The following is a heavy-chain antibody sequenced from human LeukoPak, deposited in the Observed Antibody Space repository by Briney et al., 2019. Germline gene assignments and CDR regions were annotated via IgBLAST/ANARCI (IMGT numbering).Heavy chain of an antibody. J-gene: IGHJ5*02. Sequence: PSETLSLTCSVFGHSISSNYYWAWIRQPPGKGLEWIGSIYHSGSTFYNPSLRSRVTLSVDTSENHFSLKVKSVSATDTAVYYCARHDYYRFWSTLNWFDPWGQGTLVTVSS. V-gene: IGHV4-38-2*01. CDR3: ARHDYYRFWSTLNWFDP. CDR1: GHSISSNYY. CDR2: IYHSGST. D-gene: IGHD3-3*01.